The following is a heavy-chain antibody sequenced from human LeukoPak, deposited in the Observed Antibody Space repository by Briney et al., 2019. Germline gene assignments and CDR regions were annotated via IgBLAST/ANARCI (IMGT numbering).Heavy chain of an antibody. CDR1: GDSIRSYY. Sequence: SETLSLTCTFSGDSIRSYYWSWIRQPPGKGLEWLGYIYYSGTTNYNPSLKSRLTMSLDTSKKHLSLRLTSVSATDTAVYYCARHLRSFPDYWGQGTLVTVSS. V-gene: IGHV4-59*08. D-gene: IGHD3-3*02. J-gene: IGHJ4*02. CDR3: ARHLRSFPDY. CDR2: IYYSGTT.